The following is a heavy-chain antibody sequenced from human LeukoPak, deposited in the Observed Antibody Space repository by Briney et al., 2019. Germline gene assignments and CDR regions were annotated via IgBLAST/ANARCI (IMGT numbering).Heavy chain of an antibody. V-gene: IGHV3-11*01. J-gene: IGHJ6*03. CDR3: ARASDYYGSSGTNYYYYYMDV. CDR1: GFTFSDYY. Sequence: GGSLRLSCATSGFTFSDYYMTWIRQAQGRGLEWPSYISRSGSTIYYADSVKGRFTISRDNAKNSLYLQMDSLRADDPAVYYCARASDYYGSSGTNYYYYYMDVWGNGTTVTVSS. CDR2: ISRSGSTI. D-gene: IGHD3-22*01.